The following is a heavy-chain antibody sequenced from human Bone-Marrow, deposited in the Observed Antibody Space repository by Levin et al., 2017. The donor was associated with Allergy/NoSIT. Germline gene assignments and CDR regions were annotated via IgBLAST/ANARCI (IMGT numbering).Heavy chain of an antibody. J-gene: IGHJ5*02. CDR3: TREKSRDSDYNWFDP. CDR2: IRSKEYGGTA. D-gene: IGHD4-11*01. Sequence: GGSLRLSCKGSGFRFGDYSMTWVRQAPGRGLEWVGFIRSKEYGGTAEYAASVSGRFSISRDDSKSLVYLQMNSLKTEDTAIYYCTREKSRDSDYNWFDPWGQGTLVTVSS. V-gene: IGHV3-49*04. CDR1: GFRFGDYS.